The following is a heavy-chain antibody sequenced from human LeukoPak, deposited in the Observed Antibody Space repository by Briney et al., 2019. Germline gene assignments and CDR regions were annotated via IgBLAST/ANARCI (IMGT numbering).Heavy chain of an antibody. D-gene: IGHD3-22*01. CDR2: ISGSGGST. Sequence: PGGSLRLSCAASGFTFSSYWMSWVRQAPGKGLEWVSAISGSGGSTYYADSVKGRFTISRDNSKNTLYLQMNSLRAEDTAVYYCAKSGESNYYDSSGYFYWGQGTLVTVSS. CDR1: GFTFSSYW. CDR3: AKSGESNYYDSSGYFY. J-gene: IGHJ4*02. V-gene: IGHV3-23*01.